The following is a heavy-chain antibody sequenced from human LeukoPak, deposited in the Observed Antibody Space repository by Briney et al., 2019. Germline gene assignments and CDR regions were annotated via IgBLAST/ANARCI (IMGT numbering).Heavy chain of an antibody. CDR3: ARGITMVRGVIIGNWFDP. Sequence: SETLSLTCTVSGXSISSSSYYWGWIRQPPGKGLEWIGSIYYSGSTYYNPSLKSRVTISVDTSKNQFSLKLSSVTAADTAVYYCARGITMVRGVIIGNWFDPWGQGTLVTVSS. J-gene: IGHJ5*02. V-gene: IGHV4-39*01. D-gene: IGHD3-10*01. CDR1: GXSISSSSYY. CDR2: IYYSGST.